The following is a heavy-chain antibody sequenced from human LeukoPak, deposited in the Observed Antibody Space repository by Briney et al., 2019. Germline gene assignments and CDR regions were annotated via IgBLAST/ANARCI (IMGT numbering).Heavy chain of an antibody. CDR1: GVSISSYC. J-gene: IGHJ4*02. CDR3: ASFLAHSSNDF. V-gene: IGHV4-59*01. Sequence: SETLSLTCTVSGVSISSYCWTWVRQPPRTGLEWIGYVHYTGTTNYYASLKSRVTITLDTSKNQFSLKLNSVTAAHTAVYYCASFLAHSSNDFWGQGTLVTVSS. CDR2: VHYTGTT. D-gene: IGHD1-26*01.